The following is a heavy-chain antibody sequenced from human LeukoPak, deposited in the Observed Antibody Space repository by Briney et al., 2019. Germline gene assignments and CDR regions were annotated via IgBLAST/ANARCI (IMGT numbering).Heavy chain of an antibody. J-gene: IGHJ3*02. CDR2: IYSGGST. CDR1: GFTFRSYW. V-gene: IGHV3-53*01. D-gene: IGHD1-26*01. CDR3: ARLIVGAIDI. Sequence: GGSLRLSCAASGFTFRSYWMSWVRQAPGKGLEWVSVIYSGGSTYYADSVKGRFTISRDNSKNTLYLQMNSLRAEDTAVYYCARLIVGAIDIWGQGTMVTVSS.